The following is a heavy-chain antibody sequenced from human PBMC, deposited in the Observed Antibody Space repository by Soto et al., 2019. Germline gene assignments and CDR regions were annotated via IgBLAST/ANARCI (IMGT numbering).Heavy chain of an antibody. CDR1: GFTFSSYT. Sequence: GGSLRLSCAASGFTFSSYTMNWVRRAPGKGLEWVSYISSSSSTIYYADSVRGRFTISRDSAKNSLYLQMNSLRAEDTAVYYCARGPLYSSPSYFDYWGQGTLVTVSS. V-gene: IGHV3-48*04. D-gene: IGHD6-6*01. CDR3: ARGPLYSSPSYFDY. J-gene: IGHJ4*02. CDR2: ISSSSSTI.